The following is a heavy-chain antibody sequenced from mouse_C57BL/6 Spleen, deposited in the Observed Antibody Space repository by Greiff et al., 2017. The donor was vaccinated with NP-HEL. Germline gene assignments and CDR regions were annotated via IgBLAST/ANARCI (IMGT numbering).Heavy chain of an antibody. CDR3: ARPLITTVVADYAMDY. CDR1: GYTFTSYG. Sequence: QVQLQQSGAELARPGASVKLSCKASGYTFTSYGISWVKQRTGQGLEWIGEIYPRSGNTYYNEKFKGKATLTADKSSSTAYMELRSLTSEDSAVYFCARPLITTVVADYAMDYWGQGTSVTVSS. J-gene: IGHJ4*01. CDR2: IYPRSGNT. V-gene: IGHV1-81*01. D-gene: IGHD1-1*01.